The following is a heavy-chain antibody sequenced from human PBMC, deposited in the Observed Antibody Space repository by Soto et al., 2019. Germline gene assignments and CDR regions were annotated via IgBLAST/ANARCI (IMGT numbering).Heavy chain of an antibody. CDR1: GFTFSSYG. J-gene: IGHJ4*02. CDR3: ARGGGRYSGYYFGGDPFDY. D-gene: IGHD5-12*01. Sequence: QVQLVESGGGVVQPGRSLRLSCAASGFTFSSYGMHWVRQAPGKGLEWVAVIWYDGRNKYYADSVKGRFTISRDNSKNTLYLQMNSLRAEDTAVYYCARGGGRYSGYYFGGDPFDYWGQGTLVTVSS. V-gene: IGHV3-33*01. CDR2: IWYDGRNK.